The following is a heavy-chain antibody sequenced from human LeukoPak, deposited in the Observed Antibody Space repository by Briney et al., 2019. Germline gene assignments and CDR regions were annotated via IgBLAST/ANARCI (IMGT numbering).Heavy chain of an antibody. CDR3: ARDKLVTYYYGSGSHDAD. Sequence: SVKVSCKASGGTFSSYAISWVRQAPGQGLEWMGRVIPIFGTANYAQKFQGRVTITTDESTSTAYMELSSLRSEDTAVYYCARDKLVTYYYGSGSHDADWGQGTLVTVSS. J-gene: IGHJ4*02. CDR2: VIPIFGTA. D-gene: IGHD3-10*01. CDR1: GGTFSSYA. V-gene: IGHV1-69*05.